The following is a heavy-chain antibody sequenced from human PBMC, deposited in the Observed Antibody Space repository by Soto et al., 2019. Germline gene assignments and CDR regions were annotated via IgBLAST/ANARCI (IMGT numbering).Heavy chain of an antibody. CDR2: INHSGST. D-gene: IGHD1-20*01. V-gene: IGHV4-34*01. Sequence: SETLSLTCAVYGGSFSGYYWSWIRQPPGKGLEWIGEINHSGSTNYNPSLKSRVTISVDTSKNQFSLKLSSVTAADTAVYYCASQELYNWKSVYFDYWGQGTQVTVSS. CDR3: ASQELYNWKSVYFDY. J-gene: IGHJ4*02. CDR1: GGSFSGYY.